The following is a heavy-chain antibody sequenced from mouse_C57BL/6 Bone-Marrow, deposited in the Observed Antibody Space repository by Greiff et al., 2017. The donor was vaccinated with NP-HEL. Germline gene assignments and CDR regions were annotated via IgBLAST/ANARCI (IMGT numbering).Heavy chain of an antibody. CDR1: GFTFSDYY. Sequence: EVKLMESGGGLVQPGGSLKLSCAASGFTFSDYYMYWVRQTPEKRLEWVAYISNGGGSTYYPDTVKGRFTISRDNAKNTLYLQMSRLKSEDTAMYYCARQGDGSSFYWYFDVWGTGTTVTVSS. V-gene: IGHV5-12*01. J-gene: IGHJ1*03. D-gene: IGHD1-1*01. CDR2: ISNGGGST. CDR3: ARQGDGSSFYWYFDV.